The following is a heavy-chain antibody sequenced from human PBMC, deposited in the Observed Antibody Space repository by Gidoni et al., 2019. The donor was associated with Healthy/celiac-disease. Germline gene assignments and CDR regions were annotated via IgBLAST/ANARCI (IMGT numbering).Heavy chain of an antibody. CDR3: ARAPGEHQQAY. V-gene: IGHV1-2*02. CDR1: GYTFTGYY. Sequence: QVQLVQSGAEVKKHGASVKVSCKASGYTFTGYYMHWVRQAPGQGLEWMGWINPNSGGTNYAQKVQGRVTMTRDTSISTAYMELSRLRSDDTAVYYCARAPGEHQQAYWGQGTLVTVSS. J-gene: IGHJ4*02. D-gene: IGHD3-16*01. CDR2: INPNSGGT.